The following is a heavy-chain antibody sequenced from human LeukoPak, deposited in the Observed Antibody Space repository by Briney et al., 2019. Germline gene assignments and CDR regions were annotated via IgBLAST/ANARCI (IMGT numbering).Heavy chain of an antibody. CDR1: GGSISSSAYY. Sequence: LLETLSLTCTVSGGSISSSAYYWGWIRQPPGKGLEWIGSIYYSGNTYYNPSLKSRVTISVDTSKNQFSLNLSSVTAADTAVYYCARPIPNFDWSSNCWGQGTLVTVSS. J-gene: IGHJ4*02. D-gene: IGHD3-9*01. CDR3: ARPIPNFDWSSNC. V-gene: IGHV4-39*07. CDR2: IYYSGNT.